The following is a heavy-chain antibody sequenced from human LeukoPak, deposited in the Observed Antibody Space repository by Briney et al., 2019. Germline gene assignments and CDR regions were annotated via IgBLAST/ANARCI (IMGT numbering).Heavy chain of an antibody. CDR2: INPNSGGT. CDR3: ASISGSLLGYFDY. CDR1: GYTFTGYY. D-gene: IGHD1-26*01. Sequence: ASVKVSCKASGYTFTGYYMHWVRQAPGQGLEWMGWINPNSGGTNYAQKFQGRVTMTRDTSISTAYMDLSRLRSDDTAVYYCASISGSLLGYFDYWGQGTLVTVSS. J-gene: IGHJ4*02. V-gene: IGHV1-2*02.